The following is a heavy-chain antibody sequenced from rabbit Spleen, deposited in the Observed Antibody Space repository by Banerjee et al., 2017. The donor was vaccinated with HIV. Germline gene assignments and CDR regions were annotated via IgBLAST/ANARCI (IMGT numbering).Heavy chain of an antibody. D-gene: IGHD1-1*01. CDR3: ARDTSSSFSSYGMDL. Sequence: QSLEESGGDLVKPGASLTLTCTASGVSFSSSSYMCWVRQAPGKGLEWIACIDSGSSGFPYFASWAKGRFTISKTSSTTVTLHMTSLTAADTATYFCARDTSSSFSSYGMDLWGPGPLVTVS. CDR1: GVSFSSSSY. CDR2: IDSGSSGFP. V-gene: IGHV1S40*01. J-gene: IGHJ6*01.